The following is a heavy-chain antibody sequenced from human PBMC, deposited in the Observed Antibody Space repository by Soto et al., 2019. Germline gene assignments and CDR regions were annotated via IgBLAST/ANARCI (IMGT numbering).Heavy chain of an antibody. D-gene: IGHD3-10*01. CDR3: ARRVPLDYGSGSYYNENDY. Sequence: PGGSLRLSCAASGFTFSSYWMHWVRQAPGKGLVWVSRINSDGSSTSYADSVKGRFTISRDNAKNTLYLQMNSLRAEDTAVYYCARRVPLDYGSGSYYNENDYWGQGTLVTVSS. J-gene: IGHJ4*02. CDR2: INSDGSST. V-gene: IGHV3-74*01. CDR1: GFTFSSYW.